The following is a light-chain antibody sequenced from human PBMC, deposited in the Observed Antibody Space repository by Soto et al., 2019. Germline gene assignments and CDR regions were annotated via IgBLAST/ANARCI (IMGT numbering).Light chain of an antibody. J-gene: IGKJ1*01. CDR1: QKIGNNY. CDR3: QQYVNSPRT. V-gene: IGKV3-20*01. Sequence: LTQSPGTLSLSPGQRATHSRRASQKIGNNYLAWYQQKPGQAPRLLIYDASSRATGIPDRFSGGGSGTDFTLTISRLEPEDFAVYYCQQYVNSPRTFGQGTRVDIK. CDR2: DAS.